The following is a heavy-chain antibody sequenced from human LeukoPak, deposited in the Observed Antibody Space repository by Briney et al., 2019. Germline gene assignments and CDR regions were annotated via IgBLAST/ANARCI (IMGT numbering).Heavy chain of an antibody. V-gene: IGHV3-74*01. D-gene: IGHD2-2*01. CDR1: GFSFSGYW. J-gene: IGHJ4*02. CDR2: INSDGSIT. Sequence: GGSLRLSCAASGFSFSGYWLHWVGQAPGKGLVWVSRINSDGSITTYADSVKGRFTISRDNAKNTMYLQMNSLRAEDTAVYYCARDRVYCGSTSCNAYYFDYWGQGTLVTVSS. CDR3: ARDRVYCGSTSCNAYYFDY.